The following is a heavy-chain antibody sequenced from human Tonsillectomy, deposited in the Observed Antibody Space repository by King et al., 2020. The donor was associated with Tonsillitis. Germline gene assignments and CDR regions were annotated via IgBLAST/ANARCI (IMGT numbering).Heavy chain of an antibody. CDR3: ARDGTNDSSGYYYEGWFDL. D-gene: IGHD3-22*01. CDR1: GFSVSGNY. V-gene: IGHV3-53*01. Sequence: VQLVESGGGLIRPGGSLRLSCAASGFSVSGNYMSWVRQAPGKGLEWVSVIYSGGSTYYADSVKGRFTISRDTSKNTLYLQMDSLRVEDTAVYYCARDGTNDSSGYYYEGWFDLWGQGTLVIVSS. CDR2: IYSGGST. J-gene: IGHJ5*02.